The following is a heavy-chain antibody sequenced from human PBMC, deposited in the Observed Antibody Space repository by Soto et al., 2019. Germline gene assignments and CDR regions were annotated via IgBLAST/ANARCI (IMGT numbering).Heavy chain of an antibody. J-gene: IGHJ4*02. Sequence: GGSLRLSCAASGSIFSNYGMHWVRQAPGKGLEWLAVIWYDGNNKYYADSVKGRFTISRDNSNNTLYMQMTSLRADDTAVYYCARGLHSLFDYWGQGTLVTVSS. CDR3: ARGLHSLFDY. D-gene: IGHD2-21*01. CDR2: IWYDGNNK. V-gene: IGHV3-33*01. CDR1: GSIFSNYG.